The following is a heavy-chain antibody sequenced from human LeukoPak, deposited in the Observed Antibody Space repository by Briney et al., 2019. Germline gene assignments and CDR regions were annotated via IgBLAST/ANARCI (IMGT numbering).Heavy chain of an antibody. J-gene: IGHJ4*02. V-gene: IGHV4-39*01. Sequence: SETLSLTCTVSGGSISSSSYYWGWIRQPPGKGLEWIANIYYSGSTYLNPSLKSRVTISIDTSKNQFSLKLSSVTAADTAVYYCARAECSGGSCYWFDYWGQGTLVTVSS. D-gene: IGHD2-15*01. CDR1: GGSISSSSYY. CDR2: IYYSGST. CDR3: ARAECSGGSCYWFDY.